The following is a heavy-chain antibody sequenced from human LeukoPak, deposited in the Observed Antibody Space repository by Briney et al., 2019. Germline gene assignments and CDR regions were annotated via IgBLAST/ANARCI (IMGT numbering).Heavy chain of an antibody. CDR3: ARGYGGYFDY. CDR1: GGSFSGYY. V-gene: IGHV4-34*01. CDR2: INHSGST. Sequence: SETLSLTCAVYGGSFSGYYWSWIRQLPGKGLEWIGEINHSGSTNYNPSLKSRVTISVDTSKNQFSLKLSSVTAADTAVYYCARGYGGYFDYWGQGTLVTVSS. J-gene: IGHJ4*02. D-gene: IGHD4-23*01.